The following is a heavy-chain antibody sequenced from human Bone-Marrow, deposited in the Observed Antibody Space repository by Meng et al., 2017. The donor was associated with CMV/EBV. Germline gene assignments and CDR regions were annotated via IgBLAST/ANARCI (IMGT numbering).Heavy chain of an antibody. J-gene: IGHJ5*02. V-gene: IGHV1-2*02. CDR3: ARDQSREGGPNPVVVGIGPSWFDP. CDR1: GYTFTGYY. Sequence: ASVKVSCKASGYTFTGYYMHWVRQAPGQGLEWMGWINPNSGGTNYAQKFQGRVTMTRDTSISTAYMELSRLRSDDTAVYYCARDQSREGGPNPVVVGIGPSWFDPWGQGTLVTVSS. D-gene: IGHD2-21*01. CDR2: INPNSGGT.